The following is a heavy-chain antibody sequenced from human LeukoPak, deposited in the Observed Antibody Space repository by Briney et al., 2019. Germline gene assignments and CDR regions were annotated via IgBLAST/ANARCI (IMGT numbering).Heavy chain of an antibody. D-gene: IGHD6-13*01. CDR3: ATSSGYSSSWGAFDI. Sequence: ASVKVSCKASGYTFTSYYMHWVRQAPGQGLEWMGWMNPNSGGTNYEQKFQGGVTMTRDTSISTAYMEVNRLRSDDTAVYYCATSSGYSSSWGAFDIWGQGTMVTVSS. V-gene: IGHV1-2*02. CDR1: GYTFTSYY. CDR2: MNPNSGGT. J-gene: IGHJ3*02.